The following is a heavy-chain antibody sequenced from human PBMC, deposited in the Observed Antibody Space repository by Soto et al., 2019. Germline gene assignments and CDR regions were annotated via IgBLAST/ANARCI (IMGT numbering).Heavy chain of an antibody. CDR1: AGSISRYY. CDR2: ISYTVDD. J-gene: IGHJ4*02. CDR3: VASLMSRAMESFDY. V-gene: IGHV4-59*01. D-gene: IGHD5-18*01. Sequence: HVQLQESGPGLVKPSDPLSLTCSVSAGSISRYYWGWVRQSPGEGLEWIAHISYTVDDSYNPSLKSRVTISLDTSKNQIALRLMSVTAADTAVYYCVASLMSRAMESFDYWGQGTLVTVTS.